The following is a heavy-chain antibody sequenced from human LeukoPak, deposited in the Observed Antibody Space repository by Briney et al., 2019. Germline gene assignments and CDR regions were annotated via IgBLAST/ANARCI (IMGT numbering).Heavy chain of an antibody. D-gene: IGHD3-10*01. CDR1: GFTFDDYG. CDR2: TNWNGGST. J-gene: IGHJ4*02. Sequence: GGSLRLSCAASGFTFDDYGMSWVRQAPEKGLEWVSGTNWNGGSTGYADSVKGRFTISRDNSKNTLYLQMNSLRAEDTAVYYCARVTYGSGTYGAFDYWGQGTLVTVSS. CDR3: ARVTYGSGTYGAFDY. V-gene: IGHV3-20*04.